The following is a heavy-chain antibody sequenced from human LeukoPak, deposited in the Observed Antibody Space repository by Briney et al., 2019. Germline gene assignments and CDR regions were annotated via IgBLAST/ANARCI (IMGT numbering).Heavy chain of an antibody. CDR2: IYPGDSDT. CDR3: ARRRCSGGSCYSYYFDY. CDR1: GYSFTSYW. J-gene: IGHJ4*02. D-gene: IGHD2-15*01. V-gene: IGHV5-51*01. Sequence: GESLKISCKGSGYSFTSYWIGWVRQMPGKDLEWMGIIYPGDSDTRYSPSFQGQVTISADKSISTAYLQWSSLKASDTAMYYCARRRCSGGSCYSYYFDYWGQGTLVTVSS.